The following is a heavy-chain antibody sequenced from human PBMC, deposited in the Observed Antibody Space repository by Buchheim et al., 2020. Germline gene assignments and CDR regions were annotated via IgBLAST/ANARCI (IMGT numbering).Heavy chain of an antibody. Sequence: EVQLVESGGGLVKPGGSLRLSCAASGFTFSNAWMSWVRQAPGKGLEWVGRIKSNTDGGTKDYAAPVKGRVTISRDDSKNTLYLQMNSLKTEDTAVYYCTTDYMVQGVSPDDYWGQGTL. CDR3: TTDYMVQGVSPDDY. CDR1: GFTFSNAW. V-gene: IGHV3-15*01. CDR2: IKSNTDGGTK. J-gene: IGHJ4*02. D-gene: IGHD3-10*01.